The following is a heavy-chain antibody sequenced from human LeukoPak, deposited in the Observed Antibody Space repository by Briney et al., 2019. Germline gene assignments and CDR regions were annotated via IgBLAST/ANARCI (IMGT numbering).Heavy chain of an antibody. D-gene: IGHD3-10*01. J-gene: IGHJ6*02. Sequence: GRSLRLSCAASGFTFDNYAMHWVRQAPGKGLERVSGISWNSGIIAYADSVKGRFTISRDNAKNSLYLQMNSLRTEDTALYYCAKDIVAYSCYYGVDVWGQGTTVTVSS. CDR1: GFTFDNYA. CDR3: AKDIVAYSCYYGVDV. V-gene: IGHV3-9*01. CDR2: ISWNSGII.